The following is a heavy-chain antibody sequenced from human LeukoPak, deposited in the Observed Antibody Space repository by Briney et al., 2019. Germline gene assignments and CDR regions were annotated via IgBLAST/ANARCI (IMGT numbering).Heavy chain of an antibody. CDR1: GGSISCYY. CDR2: IYYSGST. Sequence: PSETLSLTCTVSGGSISCYYRSWIRQPPGKGLEWIGYIYYSGSTNYNPSLKSRVTISVDTSKNQFSLKLSSVTAADTAVYYCARLTNWFDPWGQGTLVTVSS. D-gene: IGHD3-9*01. J-gene: IGHJ5*02. V-gene: IGHV4-59*01. CDR3: ARLTNWFDP.